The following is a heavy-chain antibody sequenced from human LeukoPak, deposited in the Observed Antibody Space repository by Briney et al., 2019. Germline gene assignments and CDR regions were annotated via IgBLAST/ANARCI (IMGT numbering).Heavy chain of an antibody. D-gene: IGHD3-9*01. CDR2: ISSSGSTI. Sequence: GGSLRLSCAASGFTFSDYYMSWIRQAPGKGLEWVSYISSSGSTIYYADSVKGRFTISRDNTKKTLYLEMNSLRAEDTAAYFCARVAHFDRGMDVWGQGTTVTVSS. CDR3: ARVAHFDRGMDV. CDR1: GFTFSDYY. V-gene: IGHV3-11*04. J-gene: IGHJ6*02.